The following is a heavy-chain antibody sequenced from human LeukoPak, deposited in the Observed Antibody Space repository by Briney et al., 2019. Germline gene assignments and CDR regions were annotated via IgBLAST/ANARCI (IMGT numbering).Heavy chain of an antibody. D-gene: IGHD5-18*01. CDR1: GYTFTSYY. CDR3: ASLGVDTAHDY. CDR2: INPSGGST. J-gene: IGHJ4*02. V-gene: IGHV1-46*01. Sequence: ASVKVSCKASGYTFTSYYMHWVRQAPGQGLEWMGIINPSGGSTSYAQKFQGRVTMTRDTSISTAYMELSRLRSDDTAVYYCASLGVDTAHDYWGQGTLVTVSS.